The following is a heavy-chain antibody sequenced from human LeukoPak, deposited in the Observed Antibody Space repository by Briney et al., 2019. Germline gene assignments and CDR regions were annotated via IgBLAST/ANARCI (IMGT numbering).Heavy chain of an antibody. CDR3: ARHPRIAAIMFDP. D-gene: IGHD6-13*01. CDR1: GGSISSSSYY. CDR2: IYYSGST. V-gene: IGHV4-39*01. J-gene: IGHJ5*02. Sequence: SETLSLTCTVSGGSISSSSYYWGRLRQPPGKGLVWFGSIYYSGSTYYNPSLKSLVIISVDTSNKPFSQQLSSVTADATAFYSCARHPRIAAIMFDPWGQGTLVTVSS.